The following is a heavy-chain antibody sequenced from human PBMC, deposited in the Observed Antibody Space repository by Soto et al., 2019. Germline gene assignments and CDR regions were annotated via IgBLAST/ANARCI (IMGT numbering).Heavy chain of an antibody. V-gene: IGHV4-30-4*01. D-gene: IGHD4-17*01. J-gene: IGHJ4*02. Sequence: SETLSLTCAVSGGSISSGDYYWSWIRQPPGKGLEWIGYIYYSGSTYYNPSLKSRVTISVDTSKNQFSLKLSSVTAADTAVYYCARENYGDYVQNDYYFDYWGQGTLVTVSS. CDR1: GGSISSGDYY. CDR3: ARENYGDYVQNDYYFDY. CDR2: IYYSGST.